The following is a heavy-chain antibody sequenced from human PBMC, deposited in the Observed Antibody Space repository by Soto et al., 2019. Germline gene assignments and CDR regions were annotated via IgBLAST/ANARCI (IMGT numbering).Heavy chain of an antibody. V-gene: IGHV3-7*03. D-gene: IGHD3-16*01. CDR3: AKGGHIDF. CDR2: IKADGSET. J-gene: IGHJ4*02. Sequence: EVQVVESGEGLVQPGGSLRLSCVASGFSFSTYWMSWVRQFPGTRLEWVANIKADGSETHYVDSVRGRFTISRDNAKTSLYLQVNSLRAEDTAVYYCAKGGHIDFCGQGTLVTVSS. CDR1: GFSFSTYW.